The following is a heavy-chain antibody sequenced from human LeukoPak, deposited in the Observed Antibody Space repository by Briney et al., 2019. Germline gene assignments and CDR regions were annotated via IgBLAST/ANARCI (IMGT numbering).Heavy chain of an antibody. D-gene: IGHD2-15*01. CDR1: GGSFSGYY. CDR3: ARGGYFDY. J-gene: IGHJ4*02. Sequence: SETLSLTCAVYGGSFSGYYWSWIRQPPGKGLEWIGEINHSGSTNYNPSLKSRVTISVDTSKNQFSLKLSSVTAADMAVYYCARGGYFDYWGQGTLVTVSS. CDR2: INHSGST. V-gene: IGHV4-34*01.